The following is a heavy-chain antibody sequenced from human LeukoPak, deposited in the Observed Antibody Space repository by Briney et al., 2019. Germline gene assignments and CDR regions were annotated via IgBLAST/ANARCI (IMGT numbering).Heavy chain of an antibody. Sequence: KPSETLSLTCTVSGGSISSYYWSWIRQPPGRGLEWIGYIYYSGSTNYNPPLKSRVTISVDKSKNQFSLKLTSVTAADTAVYYWAREVYCSGGKCYRFAMDVWGQGTTVTVSS. CDR2: IYYSGST. V-gene: IGHV4-59*01. J-gene: IGHJ6*02. CDR1: GGSISSYY. CDR3: AREVYCSGGKCYRFAMDV. D-gene: IGHD2-15*01.